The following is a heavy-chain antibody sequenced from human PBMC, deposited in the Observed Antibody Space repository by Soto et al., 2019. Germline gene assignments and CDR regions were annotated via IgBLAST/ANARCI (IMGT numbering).Heavy chain of an antibody. V-gene: IGHV3-30*04. CDR1: GFTFTSYA. J-gene: IGHJ4*02. CDR2: ISYDGRHI. CDR3: AKTNIGVVRPYHFNS. D-gene: IGHD3-3*01. Sequence: QVQLVESGGALVQPGRSLRLSCAASGFTFTSYAMHWVRQAPGKGLEWVSVISYDGRHIYYADSVKGRFTISRDNSKNTLSLQMNSLRAQETAVYYTAKTNIGVVRPYHFNSGGQGALVTVSS.